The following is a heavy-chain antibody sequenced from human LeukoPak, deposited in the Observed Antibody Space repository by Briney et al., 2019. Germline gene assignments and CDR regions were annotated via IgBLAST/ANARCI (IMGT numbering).Heavy chain of an antibody. V-gene: IGHV4-38-2*02. CDR2: INHSGST. J-gene: IGHJ4*02. Sequence: SETLSLTCTVSGYSISSGYYWGWIRQPPGKGLEWIGEINHSGSTNYNPSLKSRVTISVDTSKNQFSLRLSSLTAADTAVYYCAKLATRGGIDYWGQGTLVSVSS. D-gene: IGHD6-6*01. CDR3: AKLATRGGIDY. CDR1: GYSISSGYY.